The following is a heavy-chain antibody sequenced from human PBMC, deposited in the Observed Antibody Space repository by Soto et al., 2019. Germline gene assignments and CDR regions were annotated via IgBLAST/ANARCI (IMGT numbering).Heavy chain of an antibody. J-gene: IGHJ6*02. CDR3: ARDGAGGIVVVPAATYYGMDV. Sequence: ASVKVSCKASGYTFTSYGISWVRQAPGQGLAWMGWISAYNGNTNYAQKLQGRVTMTTDTSTSTAYMELRSLRSDATAVYYCARDGAGGIVVVPAATYYGMDVWGQGTTVTVSS. CDR1: GYTFTSYG. D-gene: IGHD2-2*01. V-gene: IGHV1-18*04. CDR2: ISAYNGNT.